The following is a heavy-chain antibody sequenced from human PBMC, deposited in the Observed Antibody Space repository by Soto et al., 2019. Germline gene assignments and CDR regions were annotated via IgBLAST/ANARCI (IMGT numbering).Heavy chain of an antibody. CDR1: GYSSSSGYF. CDR3: ARHKTTMLTVVSAFDP. CDR2: IFYSGST. D-gene: IGHD3-22*01. V-gene: IGHV4-38-2*01. Sequence: SETLSLTCEVSGYSSSSGYFWGWIRQPPGKGIEWLGSIFYSGSTFYNPALKSRVTFSVDTYKNHFSLKLSSETAADTAVYYCARHKTTMLTVVSAFDPWGQGTRFTVSS. J-gene: IGHJ5*02.